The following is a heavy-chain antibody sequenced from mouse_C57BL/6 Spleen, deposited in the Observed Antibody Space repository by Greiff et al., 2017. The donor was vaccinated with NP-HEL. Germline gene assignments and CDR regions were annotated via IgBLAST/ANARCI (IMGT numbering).Heavy chain of an antibody. Sequence: EVKLQQSGPELVKPGASVKISCKASGYTFTDYYMNWVKQSHGKSLEWIGDINPNNGGTSYNQKFKGKATLTVDKSSSTAYMELRSLTSEDSAVYYCARGITTAWYFDVWGTGTTVTVSS. V-gene: IGHV1-26*01. CDR2: INPNNGGT. CDR1: GYTFTDYY. J-gene: IGHJ1*03. D-gene: IGHD1-2*01. CDR3: ARGITTAWYFDV.